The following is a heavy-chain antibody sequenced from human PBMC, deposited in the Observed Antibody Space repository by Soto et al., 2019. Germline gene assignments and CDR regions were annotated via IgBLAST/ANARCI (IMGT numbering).Heavy chain of an antibody. CDR1: GFIFSNYE. Sequence: GGSLGLYYATSGFIFSNYEMSWVRQAPGKGLDWVSTISASGVSTYYADSVKGRFTISRDNSKNTLYLQINSLRAEDTAAYYYAIGGLIGTDTGFEFWGQGSPVTVSS. CDR3: AIGGLIGTDTGFEF. J-gene: IGHJ4*02. D-gene: IGHD1-26*01. CDR2: ISASGVST. V-gene: IGHV3-23*01.